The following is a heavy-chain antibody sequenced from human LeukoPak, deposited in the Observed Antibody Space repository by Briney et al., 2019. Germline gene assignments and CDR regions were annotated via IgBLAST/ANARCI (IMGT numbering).Heavy chain of an antibody. D-gene: IGHD3-22*01. CDR1: GFTFSNYR. Sequence: GGSLRLSCAASGFTFSNYRLNWVRQAPGEGLEWVAVISYDGSNKYYADSVKGRFTISRDNSKNTLYLQMNSLRAEDTAVYYCARDRGDYYDSSGYSDAFDIWGQGTMVTVSS. CDR2: ISYDGSNK. V-gene: IGHV3-30*03. CDR3: ARDRGDYYDSSGYSDAFDI. J-gene: IGHJ3*02.